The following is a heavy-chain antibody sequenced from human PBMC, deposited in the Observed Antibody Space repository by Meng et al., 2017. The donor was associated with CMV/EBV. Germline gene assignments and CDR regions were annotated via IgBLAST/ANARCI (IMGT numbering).Heavy chain of an antibody. CDR2: IYYSGST. D-gene: IGHD3-3*01. Sequence: GSLRLSCTVSGGSISSSSYYWGWIRQPPGKGLEWIGSIYYSGSTYYNPSLKSRVTKSVDTSKNQFSLKLSSVTAADTAVYYCAIIGYKEWDYWGQGTLVTVSS. CDR3: AIIGYKEWDY. V-gene: IGHV4-39*07. CDR1: GGSISSSSYY. J-gene: IGHJ4*02.